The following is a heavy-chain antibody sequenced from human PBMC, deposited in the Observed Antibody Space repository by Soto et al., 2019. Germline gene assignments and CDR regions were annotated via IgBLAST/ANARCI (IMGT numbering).Heavy chain of an antibody. D-gene: IGHD5-12*01. CDR1: GYSFTSYW. Sequence: GESLKISCKGSGYSFTSYWIGWVRQMPGKGLEWMGIIHPEDSDTKYSPSLQGQVTISADKSISIAYLQWSSLKASDTAMYYCARIVATSYYYYGMDVWGQGTTVTVSS. CDR3: ARIVATSYYYYGMDV. CDR2: IHPEDSDT. J-gene: IGHJ6*02. V-gene: IGHV5-51*01.